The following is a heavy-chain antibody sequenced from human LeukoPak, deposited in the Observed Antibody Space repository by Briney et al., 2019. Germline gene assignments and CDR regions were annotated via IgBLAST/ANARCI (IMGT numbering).Heavy chain of an antibody. CDR2: IFPSGSA. Sequence: SEALSLTCTVSAGSISSYYWTWIRQPPGKGLEWIGYIFPSGSAYYNPSLKTRVTISLDTSKNQFSLKLTSVTAADTAVYFYARRHHYSYFMDVWGKGTTVTVSS. V-gene: IGHV4-4*09. CDR3: ARRHHYSYFMDV. J-gene: IGHJ6*03. CDR1: AGSISSYY.